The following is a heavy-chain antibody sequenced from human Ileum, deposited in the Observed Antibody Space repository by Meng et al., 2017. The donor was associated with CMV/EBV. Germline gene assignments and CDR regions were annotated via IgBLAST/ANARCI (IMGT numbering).Heavy chain of an antibody. V-gene: IGHV3-7*01. CDR1: GFTFSSYG. CDR3: ARVWSGYSGYGMDV. D-gene: IGHD3-3*01. Sequence: GSLILSCAASGFTFSSYGMSWVCQAPGKGLEWVANRRKDGSEKYYVDSVKGRFTISRDNTKNSLDLQMNSLRAEDTAVYYCARVWSGYSGYGMDVWGQGTTVTVSS. CDR2: RRKDGSEK. J-gene: IGHJ6*02.